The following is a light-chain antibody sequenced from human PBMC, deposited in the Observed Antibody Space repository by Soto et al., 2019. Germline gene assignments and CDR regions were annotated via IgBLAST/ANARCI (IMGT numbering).Light chain of an antibody. J-gene: IGKJ1*01. CDR3: QHYDTFSWT. Sequence: DIQMTQSPSTLSVSLGDRITITCRASEDIDTSLAWFQQRPGKAPKVLIAGASGLMNGVPSTFSGSGSGTEFALTISSVQPDDFATSFCQHYDTFSWTFGQGTKWIS. V-gene: IGKV1-5*01. CDR1: EDIDTS. CDR2: GAS.